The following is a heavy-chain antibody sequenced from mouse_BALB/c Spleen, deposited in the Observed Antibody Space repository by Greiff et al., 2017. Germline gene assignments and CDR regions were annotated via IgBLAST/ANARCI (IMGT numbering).Heavy chain of an antibody. J-gene: IGHJ2*01. D-gene: IGHD1-1*01. CDR2: ISSGGST. CDR1: GFTFSSYA. CDR3: ARGPYYGSSSY. V-gene: IGHV5-6-5*01. Sequence: EVKLEESGGGLVKPGGSLKLSCAASGFTFSSYAMSWVRQTPEKRLEWVASISSGGSTYYPDSVKGRFTISRDNARNILYLQMSSLRSEDTAMYYCARGPYYGSSSYWGQGTTLTVSS.